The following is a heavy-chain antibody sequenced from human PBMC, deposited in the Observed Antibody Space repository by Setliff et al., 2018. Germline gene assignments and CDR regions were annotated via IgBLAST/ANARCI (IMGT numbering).Heavy chain of an antibody. V-gene: IGHV5-51*01. CDR2: IYPGDSDT. J-gene: IGHJ1*01. CDR3: AKDNIWSLDD. Sequence: PGESLKISCKGSGYRFTNYWIGWVRQMPGKGLEWMGIIYPGDSDTKYSPSFQDLVTISADNSKNTLYLEMNSLRSEDTGIYYCAKDNIWSLDDWGQGTLVTVSS. D-gene: IGHD2-15*01. CDR1: GYRFTNYW.